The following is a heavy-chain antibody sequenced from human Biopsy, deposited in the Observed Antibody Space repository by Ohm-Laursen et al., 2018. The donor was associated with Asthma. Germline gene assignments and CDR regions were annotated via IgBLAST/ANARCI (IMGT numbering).Heavy chain of an antibody. D-gene: IGHD6-19*01. V-gene: IGHV4-59*01. J-gene: IGHJ4*02. CDR1: GGSINNYY. CDR2: IYYTGST. CDR3: ARVWAGGFDS. Sequence: PGTLSLTCTVSGGSINNYYWSWIRQPPGKGLDLIGYIYYTGSTNYNPSLKSRVTLSVDTSNNQFSLKLSSVTAADTAFYYCARVWAGGFDSWGQETLVTVSS.